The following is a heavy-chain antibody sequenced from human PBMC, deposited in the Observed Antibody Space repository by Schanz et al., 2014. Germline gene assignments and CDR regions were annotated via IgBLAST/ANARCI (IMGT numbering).Heavy chain of an antibody. D-gene: IGHD3-16*01. J-gene: IGHJ5*02. V-gene: IGHV3-74*02. Sequence: VQLVESGGGVVQPGRSLRLSCAASGFTFSTYWMHWVRQAPGKGLVWVSHINSDGTTTTYADSVKGRFTISRDNAENKLYLQRNSLRVEATAGYYCAMGGDQLHHWGQGTLVTVSS. CDR2: INSDGTTT. CDR1: GFTFSTYW. CDR3: AMGGDQLHH.